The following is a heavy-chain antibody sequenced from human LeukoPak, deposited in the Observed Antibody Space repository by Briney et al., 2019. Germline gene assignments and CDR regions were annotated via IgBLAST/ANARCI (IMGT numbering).Heavy chain of an antibody. CDR3: ARDPYYYYYGMDV. CDR1: GGTFSSYA. Sequence: SVKVSCKASGGTFSSYAISWVRQAPGQGLEWMGGIIPIFGTANYAQKFQGRVTITADESTSTAYMELSSLRSEDTAVYYCARDPYYYYYGMDVWGQGTTVTVPS. CDR2: IIPIFGTA. J-gene: IGHJ6*02. V-gene: IGHV1-69*01.